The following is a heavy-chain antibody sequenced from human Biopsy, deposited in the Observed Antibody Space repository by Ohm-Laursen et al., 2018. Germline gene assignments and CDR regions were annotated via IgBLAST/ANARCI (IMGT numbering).Heavy chain of an antibody. D-gene: IGHD3-3*01. CDR3: AREDEGLLRALDL. V-gene: IGHV3-21*04. CDR2: ITSGSSYI. CDR1: GFPFTGFS. Sequence: GSLRLSCTASGFPFTGFSMDWVRQAPGKGLEWVASITSGSSYIYYADSVKGRFTISRDNTNNSLYLQMTSLRPEDTAVYFCAREDEGLLRALDLWGQGTMVTVPS. J-gene: IGHJ3*01.